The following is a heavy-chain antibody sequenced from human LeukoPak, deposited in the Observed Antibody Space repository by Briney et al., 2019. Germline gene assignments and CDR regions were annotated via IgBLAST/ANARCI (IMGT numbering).Heavy chain of an antibody. CDR1: GYTFTSYG. CDR3: ARGDHYGSPKVVAA. J-gene: IGHJ5*02. Sequence: ASVKVSCKASGYTFTSYGISWVRQAPGQGLEWMGWINPNSGDTNYAQKFQDRVTMTRDTSISTAYIELNLLRSDDTAVYYCARGDHYGSPKVVAAWGQGTLVTVSS. D-gene: IGHD3-10*01. V-gene: IGHV1-2*02. CDR2: INPNSGDT.